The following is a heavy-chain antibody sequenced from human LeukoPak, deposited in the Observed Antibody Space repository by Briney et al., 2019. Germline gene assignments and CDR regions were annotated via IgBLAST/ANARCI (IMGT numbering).Heavy chain of an antibody. J-gene: IGHJ4*02. D-gene: IGHD1-1*01. CDR1: GYTFTSFG. Sequence: ASVKVSCKASGYTFTSFGISWVRQAPGQGLEWMGWISPYSGNTNYAQKLQGRVTVTTGTSTSTAYMELRSLRSDDTAVYYCARDSTTLDYWGQGTLVTVSS. V-gene: IGHV1-18*01. CDR2: ISPYSGNT. CDR3: ARDSTTLDY.